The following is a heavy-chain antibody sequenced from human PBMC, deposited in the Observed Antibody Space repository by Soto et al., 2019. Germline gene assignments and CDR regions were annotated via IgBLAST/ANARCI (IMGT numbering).Heavy chain of an antibody. CDR3: ARGYCSGGSCYPYYFDY. CDR2: IWYDGSNK. CDR1: GFTFSSYG. D-gene: IGHD2-15*01. Sequence: GGSLRLSCAASGFTFSSYGMHWVRQAPGKGLEWVAVIWYDGSNKYYADSVKGRFTISRDNSKNTLYLQMSSLRAEDTAVYYCARGYCSGGSCYPYYFDYWGQGTLVT. J-gene: IGHJ4*02. V-gene: IGHV3-33*01.